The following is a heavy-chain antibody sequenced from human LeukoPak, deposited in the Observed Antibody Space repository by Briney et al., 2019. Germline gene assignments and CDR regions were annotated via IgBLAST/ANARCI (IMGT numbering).Heavy chain of an antibody. D-gene: IGHD6-19*01. J-gene: IGHJ4*02. CDR2: IYSGGTT. Sequence: PGGSLRLSCAASGFTVSSNYMSWVRQAPGKGLEWVSLIYSGGTTYYADSVKGRFTISRDNSKNTLYLQMNSLRPEDTAVYYCARLRGWFDYWGQGTLVTASS. CDR3: ARLRGWFDY. CDR1: GFTVSSNY. V-gene: IGHV3-53*01.